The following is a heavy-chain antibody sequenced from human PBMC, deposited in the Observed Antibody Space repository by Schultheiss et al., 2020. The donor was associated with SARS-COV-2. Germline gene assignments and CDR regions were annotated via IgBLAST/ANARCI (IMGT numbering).Heavy chain of an antibody. CDR2: IYSGGST. CDR3: ASPPGDYDSSGYAFDI. Sequence: GESLKISCAASGFTVSSNYMSWVRQAPGKGLEWVSVIYSGGSTYYADSVKGRFTISRDNSKNTLYLQMNSLRAEDTAVYYCASPPGDYDSSGYAFDIWGQGTMVTVSS. D-gene: IGHD3-22*01. V-gene: IGHV3-66*01. CDR1: GFTVSSNY. J-gene: IGHJ3*02.